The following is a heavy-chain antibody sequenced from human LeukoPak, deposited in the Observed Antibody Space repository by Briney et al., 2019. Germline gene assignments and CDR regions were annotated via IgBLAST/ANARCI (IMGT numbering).Heavy chain of an antibody. J-gene: IGHJ4*02. CDR1: GFTFDDYA. V-gene: IGHV3-9*03. CDR3: AKDNYYDSSGYIDY. D-gene: IGHD3-22*01. CDR2: ISWNSGSI. Sequence: PGGSLRLSCAASGFTFDDYAMHWVRQAPGKVLEWVSGISWNSGSIGYADSVKGRFTISRDNAKNSLYLQMNSLRAEDMALYYCAKDNYYDSSGYIDYWGQGTLVTVSS.